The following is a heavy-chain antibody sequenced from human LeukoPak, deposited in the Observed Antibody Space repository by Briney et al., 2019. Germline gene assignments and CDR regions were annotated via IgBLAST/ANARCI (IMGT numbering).Heavy chain of an antibody. CDR1: GGSISSYY. D-gene: IGHD3-22*01. V-gene: IGHV4-59*08. CDR3: ARQGLYYYDSSGPDAFDI. Sequence: KPSETLSLTCTVSGGSISSYYWSWIRQPPGKGLEWIGSIYHSGSTYYNPSLKSRVTISVDTSKNQFSLKLSSVTAADTAVYYCARQGLYYYDSSGPDAFDIWGQGTMVTVSS. CDR2: IYHSGST. J-gene: IGHJ3*02.